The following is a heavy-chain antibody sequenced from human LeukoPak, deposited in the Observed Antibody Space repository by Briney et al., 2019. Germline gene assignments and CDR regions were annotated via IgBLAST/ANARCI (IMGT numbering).Heavy chain of an antibody. Sequence: GGSLRLSCSASGFTFSTYWMSWVRQAPGKGLEWVANMKRDGSEVYYVDSVRGRFTISRDNARNSLYLQMNSLRAEDTAVYYCARDSGYSSGWYPGYYYYGMDVWGQGTTVTVSS. CDR2: MKRDGSEV. CDR1: GFTFSTYW. V-gene: IGHV3-7*01. CDR3: ARDSGYSSGWYPGYYYYGMDV. J-gene: IGHJ6*02. D-gene: IGHD6-19*01.